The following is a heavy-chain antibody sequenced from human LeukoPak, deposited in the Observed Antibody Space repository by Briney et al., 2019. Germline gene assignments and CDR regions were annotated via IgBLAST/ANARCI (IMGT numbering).Heavy chain of an antibody. J-gene: IGHJ4*02. CDR1: GFTFSSYS. CDR3: ARDPEALDY. CDR2: IHSSGRTI. V-gene: IGHV3-48*01. Sequence: QAGGSLRLSCAASGFTFSSYSMNWVRQASGKGLEWVSYIHSSGRTIYYADSVKGRFAISRDNAKNSLYLQMSSLRAEDTAVYYCARDPEALDYWGQGTLVTVSS.